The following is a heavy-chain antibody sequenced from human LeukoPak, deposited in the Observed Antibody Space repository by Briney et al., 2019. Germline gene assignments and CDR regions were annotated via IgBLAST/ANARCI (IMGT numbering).Heavy chain of an antibody. J-gene: IGHJ5*02. CDR3: AREIRGGNYGTYGHWFDP. CDR1: GGSISTYY. CDR2: IYYSGRT. D-gene: IGHD4-17*01. V-gene: IGHV4-59*01. Sequence: SATLSLTCAVSGGSISTYYWNWIRQTPGKGLEWIGSIYYSGRTNYNPSLKSRVTISVDTSKNQFSLRLTSVTAADTAIYYCAREIRGGNYGTYGHWFDPWGQGTLVTVSS.